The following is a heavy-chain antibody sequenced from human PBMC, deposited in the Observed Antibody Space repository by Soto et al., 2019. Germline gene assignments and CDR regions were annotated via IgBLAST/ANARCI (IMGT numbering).Heavy chain of an antibody. CDR3: ARNPWGAAAGGAFDY. CDR2: IYYSGST. J-gene: IGHJ4*02. Sequence: QLQLQESGPGLVKPSETLSLTCTVSGGSISSSSYYWGWIRQPPGKGLEWIGSIYYSGSTYYNPSLKSRVTISVDTSRNQFPLKLSSVTAADTAVYYCARNPWGAAAGGAFDYWGQGTLVTVSS. V-gene: IGHV4-39*01. D-gene: IGHD6-25*01. CDR1: GGSISSSSYY.